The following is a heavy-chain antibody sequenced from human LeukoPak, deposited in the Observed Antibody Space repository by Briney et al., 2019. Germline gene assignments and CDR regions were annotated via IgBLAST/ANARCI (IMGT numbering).Heavy chain of an antibody. CDR2: ISGSGGST. Sequence: PGGSLRLSCAASGFTFSSYAMSWVRQAPGKGLEWVSAISGSGGSTYYADSVKGRFTISRDNSKNTLYLQMNSLRAEDTAVYYCAKDLSPKYYDILTGLYYYYYGMGVWGQETTVTVSS. J-gene: IGHJ6*02. V-gene: IGHV3-23*01. CDR1: GFTFSSYA. D-gene: IGHD3-9*01. CDR3: AKDLSPKYYDILTGLYYYYYGMGV.